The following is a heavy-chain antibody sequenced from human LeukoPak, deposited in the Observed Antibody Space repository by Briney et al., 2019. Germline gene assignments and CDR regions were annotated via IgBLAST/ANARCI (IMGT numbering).Heavy chain of an antibody. CDR2: IGPHSTFT. CDR3: VREGEGPLSKDFDY. CDR1: GFTFTDHY. Sequence: ASVKVSCKSSGFTFTDHYIHLVRQGPGQGLEWMGYIGPHSTFTSSPQEFQGRVTMTRDASMSTAYMELTRLTSDDTAVYYCVREGEGPLSKDFDYWGQGTLVTVSS. V-gene: IGHV1-2*02. J-gene: IGHJ4*02. D-gene: IGHD2/OR15-2a*01.